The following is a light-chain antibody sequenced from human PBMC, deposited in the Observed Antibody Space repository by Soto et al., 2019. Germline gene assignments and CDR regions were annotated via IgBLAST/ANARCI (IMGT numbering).Light chain of an antibody. Sequence: QYVLTQPASVSGSPGQSITISCTGTSSDVGGYNYVSWYQQHPGKVPKLLIYEVTNRPSGVSNRFSGSKSGNTASLTISGLQAEDEADYYCTSYTSSSTWVFGGGTKMTVL. V-gene: IGLV2-14*03. CDR1: SSDVGGYNY. CDR2: EVT. J-gene: IGLJ3*02. CDR3: TSYTSSSTWV.